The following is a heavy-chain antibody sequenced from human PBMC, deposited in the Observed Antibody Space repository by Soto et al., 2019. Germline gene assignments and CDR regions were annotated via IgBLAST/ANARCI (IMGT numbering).Heavy chain of an antibody. CDR3: AKVTSARVFYFGLDV. CDR1: GFTFTSYA. Sequence: GGSLRLSCAASGFTFTSYAMSWVRQAPGKGLEWVSIISGSAGRTYYADSVKGRFSISRDNSRNTLYLHMNSLRAEDTAIYYCAKVTSARVFYFGLDVWGQGTTVTVSS. CDR2: ISGSAGRT. D-gene: IGHD2-2*01. J-gene: IGHJ6*02. V-gene: IGHV3-23*01.